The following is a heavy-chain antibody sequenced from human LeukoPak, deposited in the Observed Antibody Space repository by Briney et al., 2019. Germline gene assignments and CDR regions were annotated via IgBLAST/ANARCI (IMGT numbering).Heavy chain of an antibody. CDR3: ARAMEWELLGNDAFDI. D-gene: IGHD1-26*01. J-gene: IGHJ3*02. CDR2: ISWNSGSI. V-gene: IGHV3-9*01. CDR1: GFTFDDYA. Sequence: GGSLRLSCAASGFTFDDYAMHWVRQAPGKGLEWVSGISWNSGSIGYADSVKGRFTISRDNAKNSLYLQMNSLRAEDTALYYCARAMEWELLGNDAFDIWGQGTMVTVSS.